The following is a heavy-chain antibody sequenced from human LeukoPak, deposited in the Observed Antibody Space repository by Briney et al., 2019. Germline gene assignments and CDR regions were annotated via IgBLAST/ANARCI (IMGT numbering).Heavy chain of an antibody. D-gene: IGHD2-2*01. J-gene: IGHJ4*02. CDR2: INHSGST. CDR3: ARGPWYCSSTSCSSSGFDY. V-gene: IGHV4-34*01. Sequence: SETLSPTCAVYGGSFSGYYWSWIRQPPGKGLEWIGEINHSGSTNYNPSLKSRVTISVDTSKNQFSLKLSSVTAADTAVYYCARGPWYCSSTSCSSSGFDYWGQGTLVTVSS. CDR1: GGSFSGYY.